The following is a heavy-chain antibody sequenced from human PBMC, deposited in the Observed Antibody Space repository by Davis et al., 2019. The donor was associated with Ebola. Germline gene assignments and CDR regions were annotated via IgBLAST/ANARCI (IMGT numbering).Heavy chain of an antibody. CDR2: IAYTGNT. CDR1: GASMTSYY. D-gene: IGHD3-16*01. J-gene: IGHJ4*02. V-gene: IGHV4-59*01. Sequence: PGGSLRLSCTVSGASMTSYYWSWIRQPPGKGLEWIGYIAYTGNTIYNSSLNGRVTISVDTSKNQFSLKLSSVTAADTAMYYCAERGGSVWGQGTLVTVSS. CDR3: AERGGSV.